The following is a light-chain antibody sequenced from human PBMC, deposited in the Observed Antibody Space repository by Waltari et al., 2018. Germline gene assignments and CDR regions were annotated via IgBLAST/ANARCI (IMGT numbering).Light chain of an antibody. V-gene: IGKV3-20*01. CDR1: QSISRT. Sequence: EIVLTQSAGTLPLSPGESATLSCRASQSISRTLVWYQKKPGQAPRLLIYAASTRATGIPDRFSGSGSGTDFSLTISRLEPEDFAVYYCQHYLRLPVTFGQGTKVEIK. CDR2: AAS. J-gene: IGKJ1*01. CDR3: QHYLRLPVT.